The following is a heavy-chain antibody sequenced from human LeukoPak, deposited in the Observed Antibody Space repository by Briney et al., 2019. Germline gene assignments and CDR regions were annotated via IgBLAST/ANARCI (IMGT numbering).Heavy chain of an antibody. V-gene: IGHV3-48*01. Sequence: GGSLRLSCAASGFTFSSHSMNWVRQAPGKGLEWVSYISSSSSTIYYADSVKGRFTISRDNAKNSLYLQMNSPRAEDTAVYYCARGAYYYEDWGQGTLVTVSS. CDR1: GFTFSSHS. CDR2: ISSSSSTI. CDR3: ARGAYYYED. J-gene: IGHJ4*02. D-gene: IGHD3-22*01.